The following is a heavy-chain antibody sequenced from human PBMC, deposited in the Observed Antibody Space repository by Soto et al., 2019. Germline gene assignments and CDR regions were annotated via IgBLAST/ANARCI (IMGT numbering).Heavy chain of an antibody. V-gene: IGHV1-58*01. CDR2: IIVGSGNT. D-gene: IGHD2-15*01. Sequence: SVKVSCKTSGFSFSNSAVQWVRQARGQRLEWIGWIIVGSGNTNYLQNLQGRITITRDTSTSTAYMERSGLTSEDTAGYYCAAEMYPGGNWCHVDYWGQGTRVTVSS. CDR3: AAEMYPGGNWCHVDY. J-gene: IGHJ4*02. CDR1: GFSFSNSA.